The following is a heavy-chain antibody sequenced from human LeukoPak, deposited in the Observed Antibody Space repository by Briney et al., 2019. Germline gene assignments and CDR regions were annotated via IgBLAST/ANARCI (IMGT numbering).Heavy chain of an antibody. CDR1: GFTFSDYY. Sequence: GGSLRLSCAASGFTFSDYYMSWIRQAPGKGLEWVSYISSSGSTIYYADSVKGRFTISRDNAKNSLYLQMNSLRAEDTAVYYCARPDAYSPPVYYYGMDVWGQGTTVTVSS. J-gene: IGHJ6*02. V-gene: IGHV3-11*01. D-gene: IGHD6-13*01. CDR3: ARPDAYSPPVYYYGMDV. CDR2: ISSSGSTI.